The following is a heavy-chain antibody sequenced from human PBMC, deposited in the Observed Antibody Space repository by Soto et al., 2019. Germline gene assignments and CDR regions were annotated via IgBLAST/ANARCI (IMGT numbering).Heavy chain of an antibody. CDR2: ISYDGSIK. J-gene: IGHJ6*02. Sequence: WGSMRLSCAASGFTFRGYGMHWGRQAPGRGLEWVALISYDGSIKYYADSVRGRFTISRDNSKNTLYLQMNSLRAEDTAVYYCANSEYSRYKNIDVWGQGTTVTVSS. V-gene: IGHV3-30*18. D-gene: IGHD5-18*01. CDR1: GFTFRGYG. CDR3: ANSEYSRYKNIDV.